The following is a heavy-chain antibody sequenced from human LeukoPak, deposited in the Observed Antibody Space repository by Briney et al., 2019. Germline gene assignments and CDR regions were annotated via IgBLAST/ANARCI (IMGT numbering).Heavy chain of an antibody. Sequence: GGSLRLSCAASGFTFSSYAMHWVRQAPGKGLEWVAVISYDGSNKYYADSVKGRFTTSRDNSKNTLYLQMNSLRAEDTAVYYCAREGYGDYALDYWGQGTLVTVSS. CDR3: AREGYGDYALDY. CDR1: GFTFSSYA. D-gene: IGHD4-17*01. CDR2: ISYDGSNK. V-gene: IGHV3-30-3*01. J-gene: IGHJ4*02.